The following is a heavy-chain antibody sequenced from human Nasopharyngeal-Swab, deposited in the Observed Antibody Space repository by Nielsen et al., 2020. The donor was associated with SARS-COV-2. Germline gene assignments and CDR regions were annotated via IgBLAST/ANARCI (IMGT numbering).Heavy chain of an antibody. CDR2: INPSSGGT. D-gene: IGHD6-13*01. CDR3: ARGTTSSWASNYFDY. CDR1: GYTFTGYY. J-gene: IGHJ4*02. V-gene: IGHV1-2*02. Sequence: ASVKVSCKASGYTFTGYYMHWVRQAPGQGLEWMGWINPSSGGTNYAQKFQGRVTMTRDTSISTAYMELSRLRSDDTAAYYCARGTTSSWASNYFDYWGQGTLVTVSS.